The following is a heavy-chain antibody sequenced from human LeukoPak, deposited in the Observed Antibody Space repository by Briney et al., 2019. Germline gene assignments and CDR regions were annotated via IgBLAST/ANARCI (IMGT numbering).Heavy chain of an antibody. J-gene: IGHJ4*02. CDR2: IKQDGSEK. CDR1: GFTFSGYW. Sequence: PGRSLRLSRAASGFTFSGYWMSWVRLAPGKGLEWVANIKQDGSEKYYVDSVKGRFTISRDNAKNSLFLQMSSLRAEDTAVYYCARGGYYSTFAYWGQGILVTVSS. D-gene: IGHD3-22*01. CDR3: ARGGYYSTFAY. V-gene: IGHV3-7*01.